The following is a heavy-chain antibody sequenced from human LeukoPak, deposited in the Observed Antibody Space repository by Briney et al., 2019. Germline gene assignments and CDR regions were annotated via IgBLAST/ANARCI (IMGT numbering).Heavy chain of an antibody. D-gene: IGHD3-22*01. CDR3: ARAAYYYDSSGYYSRAEYFQH. CDR1: GFTFSSYA. Sequence: PGGSLRLSCAASGFTFSSYAMSWVRQAPGKGLEWVSAISGSGGSTYYADSVKGRFTISRDNSKNTLYLQMNSLRAEDTAVYYCARAAYYYDSSGYYSRAEYFQHWGQGTLVTVSS. J-gene: IGHJ1*01. V-gene: IGHV3-23*01. CDR2: ISGSGGST.